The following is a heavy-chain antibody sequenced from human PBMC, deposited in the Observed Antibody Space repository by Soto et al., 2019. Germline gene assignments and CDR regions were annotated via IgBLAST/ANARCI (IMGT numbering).Heavy chain of an antibody. CDR3: AVGYCSGGSCYSWDY. D-gene: IGHD2-15*01. V-gene: IGHV3-21*01. CDR2: ISSSSSYI. CDR1: GFTFSSYS. J-gene: IGHJ4*02. Sequence: GGSLRLSCAASGFTFSSYSMNWVRQAPGKGLEWVSSISSSSSYIYYADSVKGRFTISRDNAKNSLYLQMNSLRAEDTAVYYCAVGYCSGGSCYSWDYWGQETLVTVSS.